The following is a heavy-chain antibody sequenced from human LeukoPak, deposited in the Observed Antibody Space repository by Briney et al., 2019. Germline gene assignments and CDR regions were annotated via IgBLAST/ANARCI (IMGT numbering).Heavy chain of an antibody. CDR2: IIPILGIA. V-gene: IGHV1-69*04. D-gene: IGHD3-10*01. CDR3: ARDPRTGSGSYNWFDP. Sequence: SVKVSCKASGGTFSSYAISWVRQAPGQGLEWMGRIIPILGIANHAQKFQGRVTITADKSTSTAYMELSSLRSEDTAVYYCARDPRTGSGSYNWFDPWGQGTLVTVSS. CDR1: GGTFSSYA. J-gene: IGHJ5*02.